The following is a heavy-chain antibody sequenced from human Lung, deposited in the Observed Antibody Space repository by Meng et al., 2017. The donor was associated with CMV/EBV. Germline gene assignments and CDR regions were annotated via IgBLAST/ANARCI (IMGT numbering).Heavy chain of an antibody. J-gene: IGHJ6*02. CDR3: ARGQGYDFWSGVYYYYGMDV. CDR1: GFTASSNY. CDR2: IYSGGST. V-gene: IGHV3-53*01. Sequence: GGSLRLXXAASGFTASSNYMSWVRQAPGRGLEWVSVIYSGGSTYYADSVKGRFTISRDNSKNTLYLQMNSLRAEDTAVYYCARGQGYDFWSGVYYYYGMDVWGQGTXVTVSS. D-gene: IGHD3-3*01.